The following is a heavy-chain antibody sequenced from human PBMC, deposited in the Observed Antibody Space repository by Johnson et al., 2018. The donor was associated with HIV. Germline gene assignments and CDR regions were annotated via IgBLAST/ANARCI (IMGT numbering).Heavy chain of an antibody. CDR1: GFTFSSYA. CDR2: ISYDGSNK. CDR3: ASPPDAFDI. Sequence: QVQLVESGGGVVQPGRSLRLSCAASGFTFSSYAVHWVRQAPGKGLEWVAVISYDGSNKYYADSVKGRFTISRDNAKNSLYLQMNSLRAEDTAVYYCASPPDAFDIWGQGTMVTVSS. V-gene: IGHV3-30-3*01. J-gene: IGHJ3*02.